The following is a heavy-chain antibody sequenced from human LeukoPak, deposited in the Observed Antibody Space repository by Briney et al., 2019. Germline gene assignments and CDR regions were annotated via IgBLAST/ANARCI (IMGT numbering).Heavy chain of an antibody. V-gene: IGHV3-23*01. CDR2: ISGSGGST. CDR3: AKDRAYSGTYYGLFDY. CDR1: GFTFSSYA. Sequence: GGSLRLSCAASGFTFSSYAMSWVRQAPGKGLEWVSAISGSGGSTYYADSVKGRFTISRDNSKNTLYLQMNSPRAEDTALYYCAKDRAYSGTYYGLFDYWGQGTLVTVSS. J-gene: IGHJ4*02. D-gene: IGHD1-26*01.